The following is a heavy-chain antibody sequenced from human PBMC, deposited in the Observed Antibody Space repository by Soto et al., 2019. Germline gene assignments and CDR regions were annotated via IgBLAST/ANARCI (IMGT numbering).Heavy chain of an antibody. D-gene: IGHD5-18*01. CDR3: ARGRGYSYGPYYFDS. J-gene: IGHJ4*02. CDR2: IYYSGTT. Sequence: QVPLQESGPGLVKPSQTLSLTCTVSGGSISSEGYYWSWFRQLPGKGLEWIGDIYYSGTTYHNPSLRSRLTISGDASKNQFSLKLSSVTDADTALYYCARGRGYSYGPYYFDSWGQGTLVTVSS. CDR1: GGSISSEGYY. V-gene: IGHV4-31*03.